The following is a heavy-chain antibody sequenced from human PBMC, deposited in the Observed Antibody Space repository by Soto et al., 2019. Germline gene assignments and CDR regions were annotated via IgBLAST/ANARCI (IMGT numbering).Heavy chain of an antibody. CDR1: GFSLSTSGVS. D-gene: IGHD6-19*01. CDR2: IYWDDDK. V-gene: IGHV2-5*02. J-gene: IGHJ4*02. Sequence: QITLKESGHTLVKPTQTLTLTCTFSGFSLSTSGVSVGWIRQPPGKALEWLALIYWDDDKRYSPSLKNRITITKDTSKNQVVLTMTHMDTVDTATYYCAHRPNGGWLDYWGQGTLVTVSS. CDR3: AHRPNGGWLDY.